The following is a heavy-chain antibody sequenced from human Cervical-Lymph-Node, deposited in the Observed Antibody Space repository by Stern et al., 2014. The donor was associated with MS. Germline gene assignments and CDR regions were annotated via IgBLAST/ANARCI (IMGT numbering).Heavy chain of an antibody. CDR3: ARDRGGNYYDGTQY. V-gene: IGHV3-74*01. CDR2: INADGSST. D-gene: IGHD3-22*01. J-gene: IGHJ4*02. CDR1: GFTFTNYW. Sequence: EVQLVESGGGLVQPGESLRLSCAASGFTFTNYWIHWVRQPPGKGLVWVSRINADGSSTDYADSVKGRFTISRDNDNNTLYLQVNSLRPEDTAVYYCARDRGGNYYDGTQYGAQGTLVIVSS.